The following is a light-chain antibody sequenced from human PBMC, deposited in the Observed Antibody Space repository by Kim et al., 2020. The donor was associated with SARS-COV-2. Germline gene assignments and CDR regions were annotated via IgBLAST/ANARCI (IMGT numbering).Light chain of an antibody. CDR3: NSRDSSGNHHVV. J-gene: IGLJ2*01. V-gene: IGLV3-19*01. CDR2: GKN. Sequence: LGQTVRITCQGDSLRSYYASWYQQKPGQAPVLVIYGKNNRPSGIPDRFSGSSSGNTASLTITGAQAEDEADYYCNSRDSSGNHHVVFGGVTKLTVL. CDR1: SLRSYY.